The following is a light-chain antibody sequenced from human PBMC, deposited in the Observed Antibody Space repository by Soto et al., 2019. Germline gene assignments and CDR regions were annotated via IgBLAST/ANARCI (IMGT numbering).Light chain of an antibody. J-gene: IGKJ1*01. CDR1: QSVSSK. CDR3: QEYIQWPPGM. CDR2: GAS. Sequence: EIVMTQSPATLSVSPGEGATLSCRASQSVSSKLAWYQQKPGQAPRLLIYGASTRATGIPARFSGSGSGTEFTLIISSLQSEDFAVYYCQEYIQWPPGMFGPGTKVDIK. V-gene: IGKV3-15*01.